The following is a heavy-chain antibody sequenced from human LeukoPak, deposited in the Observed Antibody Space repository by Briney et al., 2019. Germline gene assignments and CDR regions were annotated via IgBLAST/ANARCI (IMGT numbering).Heavy chain of an antibody. CDR1: GGTFSSYA. V-gene: IGHV1-69*06. J-gene: IGHJ4*02. CDR2: IIPIFGTA. Sequence: SVKVSCKASGGTFSSYAISWVRQAPGQGLEWMGGIIPIFGTANYAQKFQGRVTITADKSTSTAYMELSSLRSEDTAVYYCASFRMRLNYFDYWGQGTLVTVSS. D-gene: IGHD2/OR15-2a*01. CDR3: ASFRMRLNYFDY.